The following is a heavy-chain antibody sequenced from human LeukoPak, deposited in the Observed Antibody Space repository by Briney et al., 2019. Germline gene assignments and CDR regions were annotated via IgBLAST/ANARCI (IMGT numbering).Heavy chain of an antibody. J-gene: IGHJ6*03. CDR1: GFTFTNYA. D-gene: IGHD1-14*01. V-gene: IGHV3-23*01. CDR3: ATNSRRPHQYYMDV. Sequence: GGSLRLSCAASGFTFTNYAMSWVRQTPGKGLEWVAATVGSRPDTYHADSVKGRFTVSRDNSRNTLYLQMTSLRVEDTAVYYCATNSRRPHQYYMDVWGKGTTVTVSS. CDR2: TVGSRPDT.